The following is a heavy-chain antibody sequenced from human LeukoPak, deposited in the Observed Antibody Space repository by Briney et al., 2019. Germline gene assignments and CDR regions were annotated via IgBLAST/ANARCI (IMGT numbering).Heavy chain of an antibody. V-gene: IGHV4-59*01. J-gene: IGHJ3*02. CDR3: ARDRKNQDAFDI. D-gene: IGHD1-14*01. CDR1: GGSISSYY. CDR2: IYYSGST. Sequence: SETLSLTCTVSGGSISSYYWSWIRQPPGKGLEWIGYIYYSGSTNYNPSLKSRVTISVDTSKNQFSLKLSSVTAADTAVYYCARDRKNQDAFDIWGQGTMVTVSS.